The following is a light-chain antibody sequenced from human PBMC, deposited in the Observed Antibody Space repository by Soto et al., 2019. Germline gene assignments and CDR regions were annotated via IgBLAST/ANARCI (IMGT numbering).Light chain of an antibody. V-gene: IGKV1-9*01. J-gene: IGKJ4*01. CDR3: QQFNVYPLT. CDR2: AAS. CDR1: QGIRDF. Sequence: DIQMTQSPSSLSASVGDRVTITCRASQGIRDFLAWYQQKPGKAPKLLIYAASTLQAGVPTRFSGFASGTEFTLTISNLQPADSATYYCQQFNVYPLTFGGGTKVEIK.